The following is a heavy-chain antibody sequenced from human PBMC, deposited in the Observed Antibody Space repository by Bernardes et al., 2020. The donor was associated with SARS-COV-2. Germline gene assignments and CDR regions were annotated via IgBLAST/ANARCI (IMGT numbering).Heavy chain of an antibody. J-gene: IGHJ4*02. Sequence: GSLRLSCVTSGFTFSRYWMSRVRQAPGKGLEWVANINPDGSVIYYMDFVEGRFAIFRDNAKNSLSLQMNSLRDEETATYCCIMGILEWGDYWGQGTLVTVTS. V-gene: IGHV3-7*05. CDR2: INPDGSVI. D-gene: IGHD3-3*01. CDR1: GFTFSRYW. CDR3: IMGILEWGDY.